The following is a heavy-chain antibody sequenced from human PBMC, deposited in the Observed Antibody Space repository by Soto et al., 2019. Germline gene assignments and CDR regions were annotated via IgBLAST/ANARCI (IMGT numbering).Heavy chain of an antibody. CDR1: GGSISSGGYY. CDR3: ARDRLSGYDSRWFDP. CDR2: IYYSGST. V-gene: IGHV4-31*03. D-gene: IGHD5-12*01. Sequence: QVQLQESGPGLVKPSQTLSPTCTVSGGSISSGGYYWSWIRQHPGKGLEWIGYIYYSGSTYYNPSLKSRVTISVDTSKNQFSLKLSSVTAADTAVYYCARDRLSGYDSRWFDPWGQGTLVTVSS. J-gene: IGHJ5*02.